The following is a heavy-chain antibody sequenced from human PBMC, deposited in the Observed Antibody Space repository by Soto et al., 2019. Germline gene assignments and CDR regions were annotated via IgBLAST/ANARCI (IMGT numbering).Heavy chain of an antibody. CDR1: GGTFSSYA. D-gene: IGHD3-9*01. CDR2: IIPIFGTA. V-gene: IGHV1-69*13. Sequence: ASVKVSCKASGGTFSSYAISWVRQDTGQGLEWMGGIIPIFGTANYAQKFQGRVTITADESTSTAYMELSSLRSEDTAVYYCAREDEYDILTGPMGYWGQGTLVTVS. J-gene: IGHJ4*02. CDR3: AREDEYDILTGPMGY.